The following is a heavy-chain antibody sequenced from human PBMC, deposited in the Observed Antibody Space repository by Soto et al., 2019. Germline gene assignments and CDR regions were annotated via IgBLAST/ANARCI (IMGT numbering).Heavy chain of an antibody. D-gene: IGHD3-22*01. CDR1: GCSIISLGYY. CDR2: IYYSGST. J-gene: IGHJ6*02. V-gene: IGHV4-31*03. Sequence: SETLSLTYTFSGCSIISLGYYCSCIHQHPGKGLEWIGYIYYSGSTYYNPSLKSRVTISVDTSKNQFSLKLSSVTAADTAVYYCARERVITILREYYSGMEVWGQGTTVTVSS. CDR3: ARERVITILREYYSGMEV.